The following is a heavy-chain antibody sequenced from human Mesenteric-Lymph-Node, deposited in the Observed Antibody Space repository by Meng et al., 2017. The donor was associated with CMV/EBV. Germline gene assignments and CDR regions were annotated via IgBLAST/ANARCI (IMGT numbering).Heavy chain of an antibody. CDR3: AKGTAGDFWSGYYRSFDY. CDR2: IGYDGTNK. J-gene: IGHJ4*02. CDR1: GFTISSYG. V-gene: IGHV3-30*02. D-gene: IGHD3-3*01. Sequence: GESLKISCAASGFTISSYGMHWVSQAPGKGLEWVAFIGYDGTNKYYADSVKGRFTISRDKSKNTLYMQMNSLRAEDTALYYCAKGTAGDFWSGYYRSFDYWGQGTLVTVSS.